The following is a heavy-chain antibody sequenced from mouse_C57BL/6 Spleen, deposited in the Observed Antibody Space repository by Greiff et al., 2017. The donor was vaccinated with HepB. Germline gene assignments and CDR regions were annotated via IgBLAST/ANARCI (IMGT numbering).Heavy chain of an antibody. Sequence: EVQLVESGGGLVQPGGSLSLSCAASGFTFTDYYMSWVRQPPGKALEWLGFIRNKANGYTTEYSASVKGRFTISRDNSQSILYLQMNALRAEDSATYYCARSHHWDPMDYWGQGTSVTVSS. CDR2: IRNKANGYTT. J-gene: IGHJ4*01. V-gene: IGHV7-3*01. D-gene: IGHD4-1*01. CDR3: ARSHHWDPMDY. CDR1: GFTFTDYY.